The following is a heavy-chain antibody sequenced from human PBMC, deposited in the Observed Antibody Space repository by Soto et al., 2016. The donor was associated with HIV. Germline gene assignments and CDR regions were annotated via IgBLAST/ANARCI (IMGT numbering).Heavy chain of an antibody. V-gene: IGHV1-8*02. J-gene: IGHJ1*01. CDR1: GYTFTSYD. CDR2: MNPNSGNT. CDR3: AREVTMGLEYFQH. D-gene: IGHD2-21*02. Sequence: QVQLVQSGAEVKKPGASVKVSCKASGYTFTSYDINWVRQATGQGLEWMGWMNPNSGNTGYAQKFQGRVTMTRDTSISTAYMELSRLRSDDTAVYYCAREVTMGLEYFQHWGQGTLVTVSS.